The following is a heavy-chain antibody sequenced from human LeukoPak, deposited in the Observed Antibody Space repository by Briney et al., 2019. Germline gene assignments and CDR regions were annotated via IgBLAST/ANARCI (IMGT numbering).Heavy chain of an antibody. J-gene: IGHJ4*02. V-gene: IGHV1-46*01. Sequence: ASVKVSCKASGYTFTSYYMHWVRQAPGQGLEWMGIINPSGGSTSYAQKFQGRVTMTRDTSTSTVYMELSSLRSEDTAVHYCARAGTYDYVWGSYRQFDYWGQGTLVTVSS. D-gene: IGHD3-16*02. CDR3: ARAGTYDYVWGSYRQFDY. CDR1: GYTFTSYY. CDR2: INPSGGST.